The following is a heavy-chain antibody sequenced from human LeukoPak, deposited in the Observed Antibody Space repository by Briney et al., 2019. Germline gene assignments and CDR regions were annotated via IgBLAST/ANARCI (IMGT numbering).Heavy chain of an antibody. CDR2: ISGSGGST. V-gene: IGHV3-23*01. J-gene: IGHJ4*02. CDR3: AKGGAAEEGFDY. D-gene: IGHD6-13*01. CDR1: GFTFSSYA. Sequence: GGSLRLSCVASGFTFSSYAMNWVRQAPGKGLEWVSAISGSGGSTYYADSVKGRFTISRDNSKNTLYLQMNSLRAEDTAVYYCAKGGAAEEGFDYWGQGTLVTVSS.